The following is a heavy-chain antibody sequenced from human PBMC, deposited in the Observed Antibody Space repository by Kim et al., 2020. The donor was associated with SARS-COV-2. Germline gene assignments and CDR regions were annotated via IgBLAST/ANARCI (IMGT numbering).Heavy chain of an antibody. Sequence: YYADSVKGRFTITRDNSKNTLYLKMNSLRAEDTAVYYCARGGELEPFDYWGQGTLVTVSS. J-gene: IGHJ4*02. V-gene: IGHV3-53*01. D-gene: IGHD1-1*01. CDR3: ARGGELEPFDY.